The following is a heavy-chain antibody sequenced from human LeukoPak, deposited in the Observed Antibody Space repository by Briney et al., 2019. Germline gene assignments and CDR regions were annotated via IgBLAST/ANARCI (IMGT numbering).Heavy chain of an antibody. J-gene: IGHJ4*02. CDR2: ISAYNGNT. V-gene: IGHV1-18*01. D-gene: IGHD3-22*01. CDR3: ARDADDSSGYSNFDY. CDR1: GYTFTSYG. Sequence: ASVKVSCKASGYTFTSYGISWVRQAPGQGLEWMGWISAYNGNTNYAQKLQGRVTMTRDTSTSTVYMELSSLRSEDTAVYYCARDADDSSGYSNFDYWGQGTLVTVSS.